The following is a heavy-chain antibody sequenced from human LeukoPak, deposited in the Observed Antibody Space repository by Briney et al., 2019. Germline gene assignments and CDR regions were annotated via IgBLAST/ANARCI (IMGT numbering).Heavy chain of an antibody. CDR3: ARAGGYCSSTSCYNFDY. V-gene: IGHV4-39*07. D-gene: IGHD2-2*02. Sequence: PSETLSLTCTVSGGSISSNNYYWGWIRQPPGKGLEWIGNIYYSGSTYYNPSLKSRVTISVDTSKNQFSLKLSSVTAADTAVYYCARAGGYCSSTSCYNFDYWGQGTLVTVSS. CDR2: IYYSGST. J-gene: IGHJ4*02. CDR1: GGSISSNNYY.